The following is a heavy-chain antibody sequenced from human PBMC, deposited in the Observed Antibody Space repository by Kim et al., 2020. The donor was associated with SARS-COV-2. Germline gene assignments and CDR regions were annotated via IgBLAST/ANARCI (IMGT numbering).Heavy chain of an antibody. D-gene: IGHD3-16*01. CDR3: GGHKAGSYWASSFDI. CDR1: GFTVNGNY. Sequence: GGSLRLSCVASGFTVNGNYMSWIRQTPEKGLEWISIIYDNGETYYPGSLGGRFTISRDNSKNTVYLQMNNLRVEDTAIYYCGGHKAGSYWASSFDIWGQGTRVIVSS. V-gene: IGHV3-53*01. CDR2: IYDNGET. J-gene: IGHJ3*02.